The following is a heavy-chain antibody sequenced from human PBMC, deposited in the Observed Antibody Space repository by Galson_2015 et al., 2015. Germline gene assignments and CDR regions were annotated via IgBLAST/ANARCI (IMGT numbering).Heavy chain of an antibody. V-gene: IGHV3-30*18. J-gene: IGHJ5*02. CDR3: AKVFGELLSIRFDP. Sequence: SLRLSCAASGFTFSSYGMHWVRQAPGKGLEWVAAISYDGSNKYYADSVKGRFTISRDNSKNTLYLQMNSLRAEDTAVYYCAKVFGELLSIRFDPWGQGTLVTVSS. D-gene: IGHD3-10*01. CDR1: GFTFSSYG. CDR2: ISYDGSNK.